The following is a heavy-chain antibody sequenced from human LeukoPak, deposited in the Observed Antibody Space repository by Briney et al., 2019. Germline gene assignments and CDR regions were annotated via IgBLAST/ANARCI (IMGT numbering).Heavy chain of an antibody. J-gene: IGHJ6*02. CDR2: MNPNSGNT. CDR3: ARDSRAVRGFYGMDV. CDR1: GYTFTSYD. V-gene: IGHV1-8*01. D-gene: IGHD3-10*01. Sequence: ASVKVSCKASGYTFTSYDINWVRQATGQGLEWMGWMNPNSGNTGYAQKFQGRVTMTRNTSISTAYMELSRLRSDDTAVYYCARDSRAVRGFYGMDVWGQGTTVTVSS.